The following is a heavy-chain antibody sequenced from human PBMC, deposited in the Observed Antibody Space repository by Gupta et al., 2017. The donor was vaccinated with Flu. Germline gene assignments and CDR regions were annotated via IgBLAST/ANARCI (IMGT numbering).Heavy chain of an antibody. V-gene: IGHV4-59*08. CDR2: IYYSGRT. CDR3: ARHSGGGDIFIESIALDAFDI. Sequence: GLEWIGNIYYSGRTNYNPSLKSRVTISVDRSKKHFSLNMTSGTAADTAVYYCARHSGGGDIFIESIALDAFDIWGQGTLATVSS. D-gene: IGHD3-9*01. J-gene: IGHJ3*02.